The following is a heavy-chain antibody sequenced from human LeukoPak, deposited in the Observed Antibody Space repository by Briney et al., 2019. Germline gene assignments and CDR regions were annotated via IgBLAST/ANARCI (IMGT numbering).Heavy chain of an antibody. Sequence: ASVKVSCKASVYTFTSYGISWVRQAPGRGLAWVGWINTYNGNTNYAQKLQGRVIMTTDTSTSTAYMELRSLRSDDTAVYYCARAPGSPYYDFWSGYYSGFDPWGQGTLVTVSS. CDR3: ARAPGSPYYDFWSGYYSGFDP. V-gene: IGHV1-18*01. CDR1: VYTFTSYG. J-gene: IGHJ5*02. CDR2: INTYNGNT. D-gene: IGHD3-3*01.